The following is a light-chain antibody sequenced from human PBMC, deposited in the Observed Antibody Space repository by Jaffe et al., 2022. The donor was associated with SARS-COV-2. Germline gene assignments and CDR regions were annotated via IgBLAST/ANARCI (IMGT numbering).Light chain of an antibody. V-gene: IGLV2-8*01. CDR3: TSYAGSNNLV. J-gene: IGLJ2*01. CDR1: SSDIGVYNY. CDR2: EVN. Sequence: QSALTQPPSASGSPGQSVTISCTGTSSDIGVYNYVSWYQQYPGKAPKVMIYEVNKRPSGVPDRFSGSKSGNTASLTVSGLQAEDEAAYYCTSYAGSNNLVFGGGTKLTVL.